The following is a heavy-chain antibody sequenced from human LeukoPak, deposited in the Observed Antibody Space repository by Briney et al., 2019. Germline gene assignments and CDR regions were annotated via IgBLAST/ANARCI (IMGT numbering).Heavy chain of an antibody. CDR1: GFTFSSYA. CDR2: ISGSGGST. J-gene: IGHJ4*02. D-gene: IGHD6-19*01. V-gene: IGHV3-23*01. CDR3: AKRPTPPEWLVIGLLFDY. Sequence: PGGSLRLSCVASGFTFSSYAMSWVRQAPGKGLEWVSAISGSGGSTYYADSVKGRFTISRDNSKNTLYLQMNSLRAEDTAVYYCAKRPTPPEWLVIGLLFDYWGQGTLVTVSS.